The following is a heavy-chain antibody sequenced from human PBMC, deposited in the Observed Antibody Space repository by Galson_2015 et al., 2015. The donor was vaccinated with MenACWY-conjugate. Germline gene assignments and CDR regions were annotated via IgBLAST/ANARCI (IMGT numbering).Heavy chain of an antibody. Sequence: SLRLSCAASGFDFSSNSMTWVRQAPGKGLEWISYISNGGRRIYYADSVKGRLTISRDNAKNALYLQMNSLRAEDTAVYYCAERQWLVTWGQGTLVTVSS. D-gene: IGHD6-19*01. CDR2: ISNGGRRI. CDR3: AERQWLVT. V-gene: IGHV3-48*01. J-gene: IGHJ5*02. CDR1: GFDFSSNS.